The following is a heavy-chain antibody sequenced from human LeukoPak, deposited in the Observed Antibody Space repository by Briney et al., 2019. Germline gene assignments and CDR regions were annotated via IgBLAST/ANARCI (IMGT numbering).Heavy chain of an antibody. V-gene: IGHV3-11*06. Sequence: GGSLRLSCAASGFTFSDYYMSWIRQAPGKGLEWVSYISSRTSDTNYVDSVKGRFTISRDDAKNSLYLQMNTLRAEDTAVYYCARGLDFDYWGQGTLVTVSS. CDR3: ARGLDFDY. CDR1: GFTFSDYY. CDR2: ISSRTSDT. J-gene: IGHJ4*02.